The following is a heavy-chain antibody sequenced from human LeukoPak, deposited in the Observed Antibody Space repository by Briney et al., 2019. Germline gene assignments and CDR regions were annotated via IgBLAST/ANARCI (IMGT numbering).Heavy chain of an antibody. CDR1: GGSISSYY. J-gene: IGHJ1*01. CDR2: IYYSGST. CDR3: ARGRSSSWPLETQVRTEYFQH. V-gene: IGHV4-59*12. Sequence: SETLSLTCTVSGGSISSYYWSWIRQPPGKGLEWIGYIYYSGSTNYNPSLKSRVTISVDTSKNQFSLKLSSVTAADTAVYYCARGRSSSWPLETQVRTEYFQHWGQGTLVTVSS. D-gene: IGHD6-13*01.